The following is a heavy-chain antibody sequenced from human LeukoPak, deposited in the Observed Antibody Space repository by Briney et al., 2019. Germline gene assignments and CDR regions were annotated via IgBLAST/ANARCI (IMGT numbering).Heavy chain of an antibody. V-gene: IGHV4-59*01. J-gene: IGHJ6*03. D-gene: IGHD4-23*01. CDR3: ARGREVTPASGPSYYYYYYMDV. CDR2: IYYSGST. Sequence: SETLSLTCTVSGGSISSYYWSWIRQPPGKGLEWIGYIYYSGSTNYNPSLKSRVTISIDRSENQFSLKLSSVTAADTAVYYCARGREVTPASGPSYYYYYYMDVWGKGTTVTVSS. CDR1: GGSISSYY.